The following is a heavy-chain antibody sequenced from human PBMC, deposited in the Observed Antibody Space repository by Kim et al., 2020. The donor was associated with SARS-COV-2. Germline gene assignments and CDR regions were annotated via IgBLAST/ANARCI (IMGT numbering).Heavy chain of an antibody. CDR3: ARDSLAAAGYAFDI. J-gene: IGHJ3*02. V-gene: IGHV3-64*01. Sequence: ANSVKVRFTISRDNSKNTLYLQMGSLRAEDMAVYYCARDSLAAAGYAFDIWGQGTMVTVSS. D-gene: IGHD6-13*01.